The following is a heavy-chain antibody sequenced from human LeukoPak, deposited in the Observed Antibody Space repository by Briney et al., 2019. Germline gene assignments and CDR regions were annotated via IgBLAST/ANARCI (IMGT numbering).Heavy chain of an antibody. Sequence: GGSLRLSCAASGFTFSSYAMSWVRQAPGKGLEWVPAISGSGGSTYYADSVKGRFTISRDNSKNTLYLQMNSLRAEDTAVYYCKKDLRYYGSGSYYEGATFDYWGQGTLVTVSS. D-gene: IGHD3-10*01. J-gene: IGHJ4*02. V-gene: IGHV3-23*01. CDR2: ISGSGGST. CDR1: GFTFSSYA. CDR3: KKDLRYYGSGSYYEGATFDY.